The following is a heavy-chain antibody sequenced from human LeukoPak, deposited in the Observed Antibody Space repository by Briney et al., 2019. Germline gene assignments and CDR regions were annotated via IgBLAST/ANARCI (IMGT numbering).Heavy chain of an antibody. D-gene: IGHD3-10*01. CDR3: ARSGGRITMVRGVPPNWFDP. J-gene: IGHJ5*02. Sequence: SETLSLTCTVSGGSISSYYWSWNRQPPGKGLEWIGYLYYSGSTNYNPSLESRVTISVDTSKNQFSLKLSSVTAADTAVYYCARSGGRITMVRGVPPNWFDPWGQGTLVTVSS. V-gene: IGHV4-59*01. CDR1: GGSISSYY. CDR2: LYYSGST.